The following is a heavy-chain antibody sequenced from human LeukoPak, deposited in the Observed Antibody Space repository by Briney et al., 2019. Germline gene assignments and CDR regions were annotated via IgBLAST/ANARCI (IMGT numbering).Heavy chain of an antibody. CDR1: GFTFGSYA. CDR2: ISGSGGST. D-gene: IGHD3-22*01. Sequence: GGSLRLSCAASGFTFGSYAMGWVRQAPGKGLEWVSAISGSGGSTYYADFVKGQFTISRDNSKNTLYLQMNSLRAEDTAVYYCAKGGYYDSSGYFAYFDYWGQGTLVTVSS. J-gene: IGHJ4*02. V-gene: IGHV3-23*01. CDR3: AKGGYYDSSGYFAYFDY.